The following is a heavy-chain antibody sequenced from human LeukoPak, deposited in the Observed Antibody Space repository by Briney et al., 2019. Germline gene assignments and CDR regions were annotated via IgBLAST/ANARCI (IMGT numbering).Heavy chain of an antibody. V-gene: IGHV1-18*01. D-gene: IGHD2-8*01. CDR3: ARKGNGPYYYAMDV. Sequence: ASVKVSCKASGYTFNTYGVSWVRQAPGQGLEWMGWISSYNGNTDYAENLQGRVTMTTDTSTSTAYTELRSLRSDDTAVYYCARKGNGPYYYAMDVWGQGTTVTVSS. J-gene: IGHJ6*02. CDR1: GYTFNTYG. CDR2: ISSYNGNT.